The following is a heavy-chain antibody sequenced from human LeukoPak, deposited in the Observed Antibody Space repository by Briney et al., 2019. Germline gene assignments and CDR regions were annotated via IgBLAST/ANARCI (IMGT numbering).Heavy chain of an antibody. D-gene: IGHD4-17*01. CDR1: GLTFSNAW. CDR2: IKNKADGGTT. J-gene: IGHJ4*02. CDR3: TKFDYAAFEY. Sequence: GGSLRLSCAASGLTFSNAWMTWVRQAPGKGPEWVGHIKNKADGGTTDYAAPVKGRFMISRDDSKNTVYLQMNSLKTEDTAVYYCTKFDYAAFEYWGQGTLVTVSS. V-gene: IGHV3-15*01.